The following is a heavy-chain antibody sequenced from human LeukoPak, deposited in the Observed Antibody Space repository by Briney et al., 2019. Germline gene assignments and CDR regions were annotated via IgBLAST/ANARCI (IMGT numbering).Heavy chain of an antibody. J-gene: IGHJ4*02. CDR2: IYYSGST. Sequence: SETLSLTCTVSGGSISSYYWSWIRQPPGKGLEWIGSIYYSGSTYYNPSLKSRVTISVDTSKNQFSLKLSSVTAADTAVYYCARQRYSYGYGYWGQGTLVTVSS. D-gene: IGHD5-18*01. V-gene: IGHV4-39*01. CDR1: GGSISSYY. CDR3: ARQRYSYGYGY.